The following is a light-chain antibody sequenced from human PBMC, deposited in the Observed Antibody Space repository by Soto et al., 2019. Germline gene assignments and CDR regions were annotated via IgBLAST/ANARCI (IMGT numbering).Light chain of an antibody. CDR2: AAS. CDR1: QSISNY. Sequence: DNQLTQSPSSISASVGDRVTITCRASQSISNYLNWYQQKPGKAPKLLIYAASSLQSGVPSRFSGSGSGTDFILTISSLQPEDFATYYCQQSYSTPSTFGQGTKV. CDR3: QQSYSTPST. J-gene: IGKJ1*01. V-gene: IGKV1-39*01.